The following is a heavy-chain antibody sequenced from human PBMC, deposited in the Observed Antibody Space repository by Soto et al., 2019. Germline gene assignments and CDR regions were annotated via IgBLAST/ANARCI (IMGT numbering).Heavy chain of an antibody. CDR1: GFTVSSYG. Sequence: QVQLVESGGGVVQPGRSLRLSCAASGFTVSSYGMHWVRQAPGKGLEWVAVIWYDGSNKYYADSVKGRFTISRDNSKNTLYLQMNSVRAEDTAVYYCARDGSSVWGQGTLVTVSS. J-gene: IGHJ4*02. V-gene: IGHV3-33*01. D-gene: IGHD1-26*01. CDR3: ARDGSSV. CDR2: IWYDGSNK.